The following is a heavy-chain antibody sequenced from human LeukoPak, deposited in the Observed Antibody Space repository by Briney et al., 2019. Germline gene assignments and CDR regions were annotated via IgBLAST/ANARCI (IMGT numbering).Heavy chain of an antibody. CDR3: ARVPGYSGYFYGMDV. CDR1: GFTFSSYA. CDR2: ITNSGGTT. V-gene: IGHV3-23*01. D-gene: IGHD5-12*01. J-gene: IGHJ6*02. Sequence: GGSLRLSCAASGFTFSSYAMSWVRQAPGKGLEWVSAITNSGGTTNYADSVKGRFTISSDNAKNTLYLQMNSLTAEDTAVYYCARVPGYSGYFYGMDVWGQGTTVTVSS.